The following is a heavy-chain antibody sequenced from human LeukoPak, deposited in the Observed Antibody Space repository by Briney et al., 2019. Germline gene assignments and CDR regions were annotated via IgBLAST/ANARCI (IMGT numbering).Heavy chain of an antibody. CDR2: IIPIFGTA. D-gene: IGHD6-19*01. CDR1: GGTFSSYA. J-gene: IGHJ4*02. CDR3: ARDDIAVAGTAFDY. V-gene: IGHV1-69*05. Sequence: SVKVSCKASGGTFSSYAISWVRQAPGQGLERMGGIIPIFGTANYAQKLQGRVTMTTDTSTSTAYMELRSLRSDDTAVYYCARDDIAVAGTAFDYWGQGTLVTVSS.